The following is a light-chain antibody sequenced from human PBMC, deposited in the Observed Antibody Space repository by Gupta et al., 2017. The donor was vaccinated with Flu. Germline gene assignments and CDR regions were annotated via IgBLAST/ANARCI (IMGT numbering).Light chain of an antibody. V-gene: IGLV8-61*01. Sequence: QTVVTQGPSFSVSPRGPVTLTCGLSSGSVSTSYYPSWYQQTPGQAPRTLIYSTNTRSSGVPDRFSGSILGNKAALTITGAQADDESDYYCVLYMGSGIWVFGGGTKLTVL. CDR3: VLYMGSGIWV. J-gene: IGLJ3*02. CDR2: STN. CDR1: SGSVSTSYY.